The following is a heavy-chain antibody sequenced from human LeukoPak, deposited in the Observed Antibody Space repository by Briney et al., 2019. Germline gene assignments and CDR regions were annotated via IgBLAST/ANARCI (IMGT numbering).Heavy chain of an antibody. J-gene: IGHJ6*03. CDR3: AKDSAFYYIDV. Sequence: PGRSLRLSCAASGFTFSSYAMHWVRRAPGKGLEWVAVISYDGPNKNYADSVKGRFTISRDNSKNTLYLQMNSLKGDDTAVYYCAKDSAFYYIDVWGKGTTVIISS. CDR1: GFTFSSYA. D-gene: IGHD3-10*01. CDR2: ISYDGPNK. V-gene: IGHV3-30*04.